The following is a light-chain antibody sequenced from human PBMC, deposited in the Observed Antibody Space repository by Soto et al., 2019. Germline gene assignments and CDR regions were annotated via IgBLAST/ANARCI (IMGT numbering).Light chain of an antibody. CDR2: EVH. V-gene: IGLV2-14*03. Sequence: QSALTQPASVSGSPGQSIAISCIGTSSDVGAYDYVSWYQQHPGRAPKLMVYEVHNRPSGVSNRFSGSKSVNTATLTISGLQPEDEADYYCASHTSSNTRVFGTGTKLTVL. J-gene: IGLJ1*01. CDR1: SSDVGAYDY. CDR3: ASHTSSNTRV.